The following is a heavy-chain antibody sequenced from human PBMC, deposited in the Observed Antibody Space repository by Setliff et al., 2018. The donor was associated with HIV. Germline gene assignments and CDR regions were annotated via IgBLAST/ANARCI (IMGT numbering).Heavy chain of an antibody. CDR2: IYNSAST. J-gene: IGHJ5*02. CDR1: GDSISTDY. D-gene: IGHD2-2*01. Sequence: PSETLSLTCTVSGDSISTDYWTWIRQPPGKGLEWIGYIYNSASTSYNPSLKSRVTMSADESKNQFSLKLNSVTAADTAVYFCARRAVQDASITSSNWFDPWGHGTLVTVSS. CDR3: ARRAVQDASITSSNWFDP. V-gene: IGHV4-4*09.